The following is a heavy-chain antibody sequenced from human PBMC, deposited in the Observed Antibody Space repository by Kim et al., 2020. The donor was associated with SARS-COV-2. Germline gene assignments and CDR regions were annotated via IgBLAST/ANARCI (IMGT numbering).Heavy chain of an antibody. V-gene: IGHV4-31*03. Sequence: SETLSLTCTVSGGSISSGGYYWSWIRQHPGKGLEWIGYIYYSGSTYYNPSLKSRVTISVDTSKNQFPLKLSSVTAADTAVYYCARATSITMIVVVINAFDIWGQGTMVTVSS. J-gene: IGHJ3*02. CDR3: ARATSITMIVVVINAFDI. D-gene: IGHD3-22*01. CDR2: IYYSGST. CDR1: GGSISSGGYY.